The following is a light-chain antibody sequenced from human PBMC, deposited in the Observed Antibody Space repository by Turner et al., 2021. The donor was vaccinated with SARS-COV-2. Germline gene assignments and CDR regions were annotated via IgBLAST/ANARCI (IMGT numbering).Light chain of an antibody. V-gene: IGKV1-39*01. Sequence: DIQMAQSPSSLSASVGDRVTITCRASQSISIYLNWYQQKPGKAPKLLMYGASILQSGVPSRFSGSGSGTDFTLTISSLQPEDFATYFCQQSYETPLTFGGGTKVEIK. CDR3: QQSYETPLT. CDR2: GAS. CDR1: QSISIY. J-gene: IGKJ4*01.